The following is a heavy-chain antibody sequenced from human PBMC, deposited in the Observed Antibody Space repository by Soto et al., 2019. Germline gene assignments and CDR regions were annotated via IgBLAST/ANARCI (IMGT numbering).Heavy chain of an antibody. V-gene: IGHV4-34*01. CDR1: GGSFSGYY. J-gene: IGHJ5*02. CDR2: INHSGST. Sequence: SETLSLTCAVYGGSFSGYYWSWIRQPPGKGLEWIGEINHSGSTNYNPSLKSRVTISVDTSKNQFSLKLSSVTAADTAVYYCASGLYIVVVPAATDPPLRRFDPWGQGTPVTVSS. D-gene: IGHD2-2*01. CDR3: ASGLYIVVVPAATDPPLRRFDP.